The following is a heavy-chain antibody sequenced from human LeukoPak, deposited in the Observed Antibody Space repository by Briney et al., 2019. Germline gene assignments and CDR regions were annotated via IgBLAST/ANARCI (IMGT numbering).Heavy chain of an antibody. Sequence: KSSQTLPLTCTVSGGSISSGGYYWSWIRQHPGKGLEWIGYIYYSGSTYHNPSLKSRVTISVDRSKNQFSLKLSSVTAADTAVYYCAREGYCSGRNCHRTFDYWGRGTLVTVSS. J-gene: IGHJ4*02. V-gene: IGHV4-31*03. CDR2: IYYSGST. D-gene: IGHD2-15*01. CDR1: GGSISSGGYY. CDR3: AREGYCSGRNCHRTFDY.